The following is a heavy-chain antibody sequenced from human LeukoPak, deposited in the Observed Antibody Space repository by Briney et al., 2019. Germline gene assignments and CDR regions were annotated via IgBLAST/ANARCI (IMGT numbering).Heavy chain of an antibody. CDR2: INSDGSST. CDR3: AKQSAGSAAWYSLHYDF. J-gene: IGHJ4*02. CDR1: GYSFDEYA. V-gene: IGHV3-74*01. Sequence: GGSLRLSCAGSGYSFDEYAMHWVRQAPGKGLVWVSRINSDGSSTSYADSVKGRFTISRDNSKDTLYLQMNGLRAEDTAVYFCAKQSAGSAAWYSLHYDFWGQGTLVTVSS. D-gene: IGHD6-13*01.